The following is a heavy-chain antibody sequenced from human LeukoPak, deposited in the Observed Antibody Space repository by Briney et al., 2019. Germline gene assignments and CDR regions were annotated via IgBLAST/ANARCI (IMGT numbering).Heavy chain of an antibody. Sequence: ASVKVSCKASGYTFTSYGISWVRQAPGQGLEWMGWISAYNGNTNYAQKLQGRVTMTTDTPTSTAYMELRSLRSDDTAVYYCAVGYQFDYGDYEADAFDIWGQGTMVTVSS. V-gene: IGHV1-18*04. J-gene: IGHJ3*02. CDR1: GYTFTSYG. CDR2: ISAYNGNT. CDR3: AVGYQFDYGDYEADAFDI. D-gene: IGHD4-17*01.